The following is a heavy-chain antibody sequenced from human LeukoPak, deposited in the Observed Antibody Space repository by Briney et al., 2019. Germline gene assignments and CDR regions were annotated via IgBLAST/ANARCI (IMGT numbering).Heavy chain of an antibody. CDR1: GFTFSSYW. CDR2: INSDGSTT. J-gene: IGHJ4*02. CDR3: GASENFDY. V-gene: IGHV3-74*01. D-gene: IGHD4-17*01. Sequence: GGSLRLSCAASGFTFSSYWMHWVRQAPGKGLVWVSHINSDGSTTTYADSVKGRFTISRDNAKNTLYLQMNSLRAEDTSVYYCGASENFDYWGQGTLVTVSS.